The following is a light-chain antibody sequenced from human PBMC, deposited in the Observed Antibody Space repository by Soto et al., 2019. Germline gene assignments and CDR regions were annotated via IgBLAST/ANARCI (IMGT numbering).Light chain of an antibody. CDR1: QSVSSSY. Sequence: EIVLTQSPGTLSLSPGERATLSCRASQSVSSSYLAWYQQNPGQAPRLLIYGASGRATGIPDRFSGSGSGTNFTLTISRLEPEDFAVYSCQQYGSSPMYSFGQGTKLEI. V-gene: IGKV3-20*01. CDR2: GAS. CDR3: QQYGSSPMYS. J-gene: IGKJ2*01.